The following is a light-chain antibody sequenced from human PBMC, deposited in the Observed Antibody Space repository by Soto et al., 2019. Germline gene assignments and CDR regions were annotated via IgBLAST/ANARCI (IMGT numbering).Light chain of an antibody. Sequence: QCVLTQPASVSGSPGQSITISCTGTSSDVGGYSYISWYQHNPGRAPKLMIYDASNRPSGVSDRFSGSKSGNTASLTISRLQAEDEADYYCSSYTTSSTYVFGSGTKVTVL. J-gene: IGLJ1*01. CDR3: SSYTTSSTYV. CDR2: DAS. CDR1: SSDVGGYSY. V-gene: IGLV2-14*03.